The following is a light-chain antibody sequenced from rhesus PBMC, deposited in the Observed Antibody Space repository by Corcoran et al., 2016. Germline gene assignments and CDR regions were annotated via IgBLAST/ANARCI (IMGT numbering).Light chain of an antibody. Sequence: QAVVTQEPSLTVSPGGTVTLTCGSSTGAVTSGNYPHWFQHKPGQAPRGLIYNTNNKHSWTPARFSGSLAGGKAALTLSGAQSEDEADYFCLLYYSGAHVFGSGTKLTVL. CDR1: TGAVTSGNY. J-gene: IGLJ6*01. CDR3: LLYYSGAHV. CDR2: NTN. V-gene: IGLV7-76*01.